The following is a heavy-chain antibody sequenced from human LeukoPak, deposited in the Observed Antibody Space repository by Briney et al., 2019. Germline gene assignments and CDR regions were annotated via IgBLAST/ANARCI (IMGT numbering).Heavy chain of an antibody. CDR3: AIFAPDDFWSGSYFDY. CDR1: GYTFTGYY. J-gene: IGHJ4*02. CDR2: INPNSGGT. Sequence: ASVKVSCKASGYTFTGYYMHWVRQAPGQGLEWMGWINPNSGGTNYAQKFQGRVTMTRDTSISTAYMELSRLRSDDTAVYYCAIFAPDDFWSGSYFDYWGQGTLVTVSS. V-gene: IGHV1-2*02. D-gene: IGHD3-3*01.